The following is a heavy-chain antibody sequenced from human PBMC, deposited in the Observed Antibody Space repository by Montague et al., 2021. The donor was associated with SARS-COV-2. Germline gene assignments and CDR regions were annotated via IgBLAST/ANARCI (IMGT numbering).Heavy chain of an antibody. V-gene: IGHV6-1*01. CDR2: TYYRSKWYN. Sequence: CAISGDSVSSNSAAWNWIRQSPSRGLEWLGRTYYRSKWYNDYAVSVKSRITINPDTSKNQFSLQLNPATPEDTAVYYCARGGWGAPGTGRLFDYWGQGTLVTVSS. CDR3: ARGGWGAPGTGRLFDY. CDR1: GDSVSSNSAA. J-gene: IGHJ4*02. D-gene: IGHD3-10*01.